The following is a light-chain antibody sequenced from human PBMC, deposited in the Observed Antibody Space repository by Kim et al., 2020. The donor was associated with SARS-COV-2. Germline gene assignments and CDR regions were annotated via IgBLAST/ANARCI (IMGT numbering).Light chain of an antibody. CDR2: QDS. CDR1: KLGDKY. V-gene: IGLV3-1*01. Sequence: SVSPGQTASITCSADKLGDKYVCWYQQRPGQSPVLVISQDSKRPSGIPERFSGSNSGNTATLTISETQAMDEADYYCQAWDSGTWVFGGRTQLTVL. CDR3: QAWDSGTWV. J-gene: IGLJ3*02.